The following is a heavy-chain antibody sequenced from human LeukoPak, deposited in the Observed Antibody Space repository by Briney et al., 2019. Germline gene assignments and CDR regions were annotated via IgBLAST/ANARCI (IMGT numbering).Heavy chain of an antibody. CDR1: GFTFSSYS. V-gene: IGHV3-21*04. CDR3: AKEGDSSGYYYYSFDY. CDR2: ISTSSSYI. J-gene: IGHJ4*02. D-gene: IGHD3-22*01. Sequence: GGSLRLSCAAYGFTFSSYSMSWVRQAPGKGLEWVSFISTSSSYIYYADSVKGRFTISRDNSKNTLYLQMNSLRAEDTAVYYCAKEGDSSGYYYYSFDYWGQGTLVTVSS.